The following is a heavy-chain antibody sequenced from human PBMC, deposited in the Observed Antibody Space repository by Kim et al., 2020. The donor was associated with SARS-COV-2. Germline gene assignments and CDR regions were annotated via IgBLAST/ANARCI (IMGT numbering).Heavy chain of an antibody. J-gene: IGHJ6*02. D-gene: IGHD3-10*01. V-gene: IGHV3-33*01. CDR1: GFTFSSYG. CDR2: IWYDGSNK. CDR3: AGGLDYYGSGSYYSPPVYVMDV. Sequence: GGSLRLSCAASGFTFSSYGMHWVRQAPGKGLEWVAVIWYDGSNKYYADSVKGRFTISRDNSKNTLYLQMNSLRAEDTAVYYCAGGLDYYGSGSYYSPPVYVMDVWGQGTTVTVSS.